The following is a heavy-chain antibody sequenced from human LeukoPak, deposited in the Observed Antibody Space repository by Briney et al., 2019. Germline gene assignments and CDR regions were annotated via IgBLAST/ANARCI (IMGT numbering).Heavy chain of an antibody. V-gene: IGHV3-23*01. J-gene: IGHJ1*01. CDR1: GFTFSSYA. CDR2: ISGSGGST. D-gene: IGHD4-11*01. CDR3: AKDDYSNYIQH. Sequence: GGTLRLSCAASGFTFSSYAMSWVRQAPGKGLEWVSAISGSGGSTYYADSVKGRFTISRDNSKNTLYLQMNSLRAEDTAVYYCAKDDYSNYIQHWGQGTLVTVSS.